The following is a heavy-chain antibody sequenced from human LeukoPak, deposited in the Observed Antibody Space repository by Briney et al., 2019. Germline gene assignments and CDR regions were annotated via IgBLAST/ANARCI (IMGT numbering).Heavy chain of an antibody. V-gene: IGHV3-74*01. CDR1: GFTFSSYW. CDR2: INSDESSR. D-gene: IGHD3-16*01. Sequence: GGSLRRSCAASGFTFSSYWMHWVRQVPGKGLVWVSRINSDESSRGYADSVKGRFTISRDNAKNTLYLQMNSLRAEDKAAYYCARGGSGLIDYWGQGTLVIVSS. CDR3: ARGGSGLIDY. J-gene: IGHJ4*02.